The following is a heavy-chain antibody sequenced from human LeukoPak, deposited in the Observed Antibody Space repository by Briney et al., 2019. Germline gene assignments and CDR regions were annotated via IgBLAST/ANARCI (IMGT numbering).Heavy chain of an antibody. CDR2: INTYNGNT. Sequence: ASVTVSCTASVYTFTSYGISWVRQAPGPGLERMGWINTYNGNTNYAQKLQGRDNMTTDTSTSTAYMELSSLRSDDTAVYCCARDRGITIFGVVISGDYYSYGMDVWGQGTPVTVSS. CDR3: ARDRGITIFGVVISGDYYSYGMDV. D-gene: IGHD3-3*01. J-gene: IGHJ6*02. CDR1: VYTFTSYG. V-gene: IGHV1-18*01.